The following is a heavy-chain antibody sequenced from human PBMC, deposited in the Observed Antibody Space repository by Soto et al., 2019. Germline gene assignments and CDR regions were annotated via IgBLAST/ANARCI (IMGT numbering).Heavy chain of an antibody. CDR3: ARDRYCSSTSCSNWFDP. CDR1: GFTFSSYS. J-gene: IGHJ5*02. V-gene: IGHV3-21*01. D-gene: IGHD2-2*01. Sequence: EVQLVESGGGLVKPGGSLRLCCAASGFTFSSYSMNWVRQAPGKGLEWVSSISSSSSYIYYADSVKGRFTISRDNAKNSLYLQMNSLRAEDTAVYYCARDRYCSSTSCSNWFDPWGQGTLVTVSS. CDR2: ISSSSSYI.